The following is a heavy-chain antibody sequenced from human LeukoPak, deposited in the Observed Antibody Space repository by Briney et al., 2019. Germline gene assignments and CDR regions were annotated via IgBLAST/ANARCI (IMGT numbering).Heavy chain of an antibody. CDR3: AKPREQWLEYYFDY. V-gene: IGHV3-30-3*02. CDR2: ISYDGGNK. Sequence: PGGSLRLSCAASGFTFSSYAMHWVRQAPGKGLEWVAVISYDGGNKYYADSVKGRFTISRDNSKNTLYLQMNSLRAEDTAVYYCAKPREQWLEYYFDYWGQGTLVTVSS. D-gene: IGHD6-19*01. J-gene: IGHJ4*02. CDR1: GFTFSSYA.